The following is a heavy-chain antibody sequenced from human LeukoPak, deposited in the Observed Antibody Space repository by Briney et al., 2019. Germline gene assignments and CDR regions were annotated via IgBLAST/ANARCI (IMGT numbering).Heavy chain of an antibody. Sequence: ASVKVSCKASGYTFTSYDINWVRLATGQGLEWMGWMNPNSGNTGYAQKFQGRVTMTRNTSISTAYMEPSSLRLEDTAVYYCARNGQQVRYFQHWGQGTLVTVCS. V-gene: IGHV1-8*01. CDR1: GYTFTSYD. D-gene: IGHD6-13*01. CDR3: ARNGQQVRYFQH. CDR2: MNPNSGNT. J-gene: IGHJ1*01.